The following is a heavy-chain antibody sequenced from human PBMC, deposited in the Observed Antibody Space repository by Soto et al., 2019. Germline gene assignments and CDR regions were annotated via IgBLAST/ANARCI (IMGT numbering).Heavy chain of an antibody. D-gene: IGHD6-6*01. V-gene: IGHV1-46*01. J-gene: IGHJ4*02. CDR1: GYTFTTYY. CDR3: ARDVGMASRPYLDY. Sequence: ASVKVSCKASGYTFTTYYMYWVRQAPGQGLEWMGIINPSGGSTSFAQKFQGRVTMTRDTSTSTVYMELISLTSEDTAVYYCARDVGMASRPYLDYWGQGSLVTVSS. CDR2: INPSGGST.